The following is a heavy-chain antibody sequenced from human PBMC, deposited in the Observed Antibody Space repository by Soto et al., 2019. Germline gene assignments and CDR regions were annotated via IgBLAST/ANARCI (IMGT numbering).Heavy chain of an antibody. CDR1: GVSISTSSNY. D-gene: IGHD3-16*01. J-gene: IGHJ4*02. V-gene: IGHV4-31*03. CDR2: IYHSGST. Sequence: SETLSLTCTVSGVSISTSSNYWTWIRQHPGRGLEYTGSIYHSGSTYYNPSFKSRVIISLDKSNNQFSLRLNSVTAADTAMYYCARDRYLQFYDSWGPGTLVTVSS. CDR3: ARDRYLQFYDS.